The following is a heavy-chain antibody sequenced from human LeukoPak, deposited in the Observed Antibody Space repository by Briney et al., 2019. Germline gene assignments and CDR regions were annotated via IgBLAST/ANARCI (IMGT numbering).Heavy chain of an antibody. CDR2: ISGSGGST. J-gene: IGHJ4*02. D-gene: IGHD4-17*01. V-gene: IGHV3-23*01. CDR3: AKFRDYGDLNYYFDY. CDR1: GFTFSDYY. Sequence: GGSLRFSCAASGFTFSDYYMSWVRQAPGKGLEWVSAISGSGGSTYYADSVKGRFTISRDNSKNTLYLQMNSLRAEDTAVYYCAKFRDYGDLNYYFDYWGQGTLVTVSS.